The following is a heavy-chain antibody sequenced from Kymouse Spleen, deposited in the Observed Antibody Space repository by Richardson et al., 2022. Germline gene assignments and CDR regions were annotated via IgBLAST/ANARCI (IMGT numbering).Heavy chain of an antibody. CDR2: IYYSGST. J-gene: IGHJ4*02. CDR3: ARGDLTGYPFDY. V-gene: IGHV4-61*01. CDR1: GGSVSSGSYY. Sequence: QVQLQESGPGLVKPSETLSLTCTVSGGSVSSGSYYWSWIRQPPGKGLEWIGYIYYSGSTNYNPSLKSRVTISVDTSKNQFSLKLSSVTAADTAVYYCARGDLTGYPFDYWGQGTLVTVSS. D-gene: IGHD3-9*01.